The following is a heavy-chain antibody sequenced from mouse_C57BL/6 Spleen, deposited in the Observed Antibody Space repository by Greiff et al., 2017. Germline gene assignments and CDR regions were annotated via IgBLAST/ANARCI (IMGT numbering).Heavy chain of an antibody. V-gene: IGHV1-64*01. D-gene: IGHD1-1*01. CDR2: IHPNSGST. Sequence: VQLQQSGAELVKPGASVKLSCKASGYTFTSYWMHWVKQRPGQGLEWIGMIHPNSGSTNYNEKFKSKATLTVDKSSSTAYMQLSSLTSAYSAVYYCSRGTTVVDTYYAMDYWGQGTSVTVST. CDR3: SRGTTVVDTYYAMDY. CDR1: GYTFTSYW. J-gene: IGHJ4*01.